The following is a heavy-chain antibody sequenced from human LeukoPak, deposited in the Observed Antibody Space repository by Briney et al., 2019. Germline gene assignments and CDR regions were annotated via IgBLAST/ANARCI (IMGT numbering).Heavy chain of an antibody. CDR3: ARLSVGYYYYYYMDG. CDR2: INHSGST. V-gene: IGHV4-34*01. J-gene: IGHJ6*03. Sequence: ETLSLTCAVYGGSFSGYYWSWIRQPPGMGLEWIGEINHSGSTNYNPSLKSRVTISVDTSKNQFSLKLSSVTAADTAVYYCARLSVGYYYYYYMDGWGKGTTVTVSS. CDR1: GGSFSGYY.